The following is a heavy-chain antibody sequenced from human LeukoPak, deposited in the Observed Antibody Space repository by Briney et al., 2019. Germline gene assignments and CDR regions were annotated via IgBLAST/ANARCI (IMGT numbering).Heavy chain of an antibody. Sequence: GESLKISCKGSGYSFTSYWIGWVRQMPGKGLEWMGIIYPGDSDTRYSPSFQGQVTISADKSISTAYLQWSSLKASDTAMYYCASRYCSSTSCYPDAFDIWGQGTMVTVSS. CDR2: IYPGDSDT. D-gene: IGHD2-2*01. CDR1: GYSFTSYW. V-gene: IGHV5-51*01. J-gene: IGHJ3*02. CDR3: ASRYCSSTSCYPDAFDI.